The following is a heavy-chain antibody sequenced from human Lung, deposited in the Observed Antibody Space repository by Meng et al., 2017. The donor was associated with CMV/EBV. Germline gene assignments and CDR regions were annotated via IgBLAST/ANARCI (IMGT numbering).Heavy chain of an antibody. CDR2: IIPILGIA. V-gene: IGHV1-69*02. CDR1: GGTFSSYT. J-gene: IGHJ6*02. CDR3: ASLGRDYYGMDV. D-gene: IGHD1-26*01. Sequence: SVKVSCKASGGTFSSYTISWVRQAPGQGLEWMGRIIPILGIANYAQKFQGRVTITADKSTSTAYMELSSLRSEDTAVYYCASLGRDYYGMDVWGQGTTVTVFS.